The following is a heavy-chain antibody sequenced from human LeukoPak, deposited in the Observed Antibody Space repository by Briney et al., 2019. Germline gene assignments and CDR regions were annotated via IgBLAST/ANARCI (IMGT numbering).Heavy chain of an antibody. CDR1: GYTFTRYR. Sequence: ASVNVSFKSSGYTFTRYRISGVRQAPGQGLAGMGCISAYNGNTNYAQKLQGRVTMTTDTSTSTAYMELRSLRSDDTAVYYCARGPNSGSYYFLGGEGPIDYWGQGTLVTVSS. J-gene: IGHJ4*02. V-gene: IGHV1-18*01. CDR2: ISAYNGNT. CDR3: ARGPNSGSYYFLGGEGPIDY. D-gene: IGHD1-26*01.